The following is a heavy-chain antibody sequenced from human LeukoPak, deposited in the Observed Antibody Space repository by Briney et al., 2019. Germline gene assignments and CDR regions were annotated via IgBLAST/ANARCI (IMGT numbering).Heavy chain of an antibody. D-gene: IGHD3-3*01. CDR2: ISWNSGTI. V-gene: IGHV3-9*01. Sequence: GRSLRLSCAASGFTFDDYVMHWVRQAPGKGLEWVSSISWNSGTIGYADSVKGRFTISRDNARNSLYLQMNSLRPEDTALYYCAKEETIFGVADYYMDVWGKGTTVTVSS. J-gene: IGHJ6*03. CDR1: GFTFDDYV. CDR3: AKEETIFGVADYYMDV.